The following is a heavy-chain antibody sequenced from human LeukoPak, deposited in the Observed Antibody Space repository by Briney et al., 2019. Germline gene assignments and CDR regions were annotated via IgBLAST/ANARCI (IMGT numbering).Heavy chain of an antibody. J-gene: IGHJ4*02. CDR1: GFTVSSNF. CDR2: LYSGGST. Sequence: TGASLRLSCAASGFTVSSNFMSWVRQAPGKGLEWLSILYSGGSTYYADSVKGRFTISRDDSKNTLYLQMNSLRGAKDTALYYCAGGQYNSGWLDSWGQGTLVTVSS. D-gene: IGHD6-19*01. V-gene: IGHV3-53*01. CDR3: AGGQYNSGWLDS.